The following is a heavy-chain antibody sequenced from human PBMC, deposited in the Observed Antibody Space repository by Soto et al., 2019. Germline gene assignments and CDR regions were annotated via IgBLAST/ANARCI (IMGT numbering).Heavy chain of an antibody. CDR1: GFTFSSYG. V-gene: IGHV3-33*01. CDR2: IWYDGSNK. D-gene: IGHD2-15*01. J-gene: IGHJ4*02. Sequence: QVQLVESGGGVVQPGRSLRLSCAASGFTFSSYGMHWVRQAPGKGLEWVAVIWYDGSNKYYADSVKGRFTISGDNSKISRYLQMNRGRGGDTAVYYCAREGTYCSGGSCYPHFDYWGQGALVTVSS. CDR3: AREGTYCSGGSCYPHFDY.